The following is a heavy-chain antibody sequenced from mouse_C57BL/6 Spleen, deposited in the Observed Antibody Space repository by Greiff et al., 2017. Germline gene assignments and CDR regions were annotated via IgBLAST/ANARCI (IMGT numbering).Heavy chain of an antibody. CDR2: IWGVGST. CDR1: GFSLTSYG. V-gene: IGHV2-6*01. D-gene: IGHD1-1*01. J-gene: IGHJ3*01. Sequence: VKLMESGPGLVAPSQSLSITCTVSGFSLTSYGVDWVRQSPGKGLEWLGVIWGVGSTNYNSALKSRLSSSKDNSKSQVFLKMNRLQTEDTAMYYCASGSSYGFAYWGQGTLVTVSA. CDR3: ASGSSYGFAY.